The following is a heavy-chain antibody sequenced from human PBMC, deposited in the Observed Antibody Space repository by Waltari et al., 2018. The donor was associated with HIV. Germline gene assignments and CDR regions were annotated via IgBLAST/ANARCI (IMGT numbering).Heavy chain of an antibody. D-gene: IGHD3-10*01. CDR2: ISSTGSTI. Sequence: EVQVVESGGGLVQPGGSLRLSCAASGFTFSSYEMNWVRQAPGKGLEWVSYISSTGSTIYYADSVKGRFTISRDNAKNSLYLQMNSLRAEDTAVYYCARNYYGSGSYSNNWFDPWGQGTLVTVSS. CDR3: ARNYYGSGSYSNNWFDP. V-gene: IGHV3-48*03. J-gene: IGHJ5*02. CDR1: GFTFSSYE.